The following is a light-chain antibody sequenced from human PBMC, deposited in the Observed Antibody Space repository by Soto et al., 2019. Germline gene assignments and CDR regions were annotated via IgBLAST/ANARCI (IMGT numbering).Light chain of an antibody. CDR1: QSISSW. Sequence: QITQFTSTLSATVGDRVTITFRASQSISSWLAWYQQKPGKAPKLLIYDASSLESGVPSRFSGSGSGTDFTLTISSLQPEDFATYYCLQDYNYPRTFGQGTKVDIK. CDR3: LQDYNYPRT. J-gene: IGKJ1*01. CDR2: DAS. V-gene: IGKV1-5*01.